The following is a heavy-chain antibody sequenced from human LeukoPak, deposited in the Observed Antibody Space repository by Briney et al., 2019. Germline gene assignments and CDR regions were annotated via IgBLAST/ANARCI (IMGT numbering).Heavy chain of an antibody. V-gene: IGHV4-59*01. CDR1: GGSISSYY. D-gene: IGHD2-15*01. Sequence: SETLSLTCTVSGGSISSYYWSWIRQPPGKGLEWNGYIYYSGSTNYNPSLKSRVTISVDTSKNQFSLKLSPVTAADTAVYYCARGVVAARFWFDPWGRGTLVTVSS. CDR2: IYYSGST. CDR3: ARGVVAARFWFDP. J-gene: IGHJ5*02.